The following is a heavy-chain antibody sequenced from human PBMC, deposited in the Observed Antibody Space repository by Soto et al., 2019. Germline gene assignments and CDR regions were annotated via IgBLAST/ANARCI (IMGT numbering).Heavy chain of an antibody. CDR2: ISGTSDSI. D-gene: IGHD6-13*01. Sequence: PACCLRLSCAASRYPFSVYFMSWIRQVPGKGLEWVAYISGTSDSIPYADSVKGRFTISRDNAKNSLYLQMNSLRAEDTAVYYCARVAVLTAAGTTDYWGQRTLVTVSS. J-gene: IGHJ4*02. CDR1: RYPFSVYF. CDR3: ARVAVLTAAGTTDY. V-gene: IGHV3-11*06.